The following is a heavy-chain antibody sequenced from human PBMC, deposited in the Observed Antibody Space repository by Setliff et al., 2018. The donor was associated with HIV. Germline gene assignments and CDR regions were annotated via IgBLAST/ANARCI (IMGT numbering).Heavy chain of an antibody. CDR2: IFYSGST. D-gene: IGHD3-10*01. Sequence: KPSETLSLTCAVYGGSFSGYHWSWIRQSPGKGLEWIGYIFYSGSTNYNPSLKSRVTISVDTSKNQFSLRLNSVTAADTAIYYCTRRGADSYYPRPLDVWGKGTTVTVSS. V-gene: IGHV4-34*11. CDR1: GGSFSGYH. CDR3: TRRGADSYYPRPLDV. J-gene: IGHJ6*04.